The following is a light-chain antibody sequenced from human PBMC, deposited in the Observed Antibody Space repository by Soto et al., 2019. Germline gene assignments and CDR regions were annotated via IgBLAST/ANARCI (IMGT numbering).Light chain of an antibody. J-gene: IGLJ2*01. CDR1: GIDDYDYNF. CDR3: STFAVSPVI. Sequence: QSALTQPPSASGSAGHSVTIPCTGTGIDDYDYNFVSWYQHHPGKVPKLIIFEVNKRPLGVPDRFSGSKSGTTASLTVSGLQADDEADYYCSTFAVSPVIFGGGTKVTVL. V-gene: IGLV2-8*01. CDR2: EVN.